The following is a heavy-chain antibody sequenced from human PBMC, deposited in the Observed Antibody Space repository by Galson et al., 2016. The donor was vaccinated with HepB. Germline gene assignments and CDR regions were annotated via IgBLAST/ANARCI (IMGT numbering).Heavy chain of an antibody. CDR3: ATGLPSRGYSGYVSYQYFGMDV. Sequence: SVKVSCKVSGYTLIELSIHWVRQAPGKGLEWMGGFDPEDGVTTYTQKFQGRFTMTEDTSTDTAYMELSSLISEDTAVYYCATGLPSRGYSGYVSYQYFGMDVWGQGTTVTVSS. J-gene: IGHJ6*02. CDR2: FDPEDGVT. D-gene: IGHD5-12*01. V-gene: IGHV1-24*01. CDR1: GYTLIELS.